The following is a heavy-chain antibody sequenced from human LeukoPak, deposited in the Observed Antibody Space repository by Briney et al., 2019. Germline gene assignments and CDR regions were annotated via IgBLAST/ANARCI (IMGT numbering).Heavy chain of an antibody. D-gene: IGHD2-2*01. CDR1: GFTFSSYG. Sequence: GRSLRLSCAASGFTFSSYGMHWVRQAPGKGLEWVAVISYDGSNKYYADSVKGRFTISRDNSKNTLYLQMHSLRAEDTAVYYCAKDIQRLPAAMSGGFDYWGQGTLVTVSP. J-gene: IGHJ4*02. V-gene: IGHV3-30*18. CDR3: AKDIQRLPAAMSGGFDY. CDR2: ISYDGSNK.